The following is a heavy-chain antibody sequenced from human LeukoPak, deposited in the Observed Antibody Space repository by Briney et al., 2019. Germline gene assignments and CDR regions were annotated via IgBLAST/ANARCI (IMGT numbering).Heavy chain of an antibody. V-gene: IGHV4-59*08. D-gene: IGHD3-10*01. J-gene: IGHJ5*02. CDR3: ARLQPLKGVSFGELESNWLDP. CDR1: GDSMNFNY. CDR2: IYYSGST. Sequence: PSETLSLTCTVSGDSMNFNYWSWIRQFPGKGLEWIGYIYYSGSTTYNPSLKSRVTISVDSSKNQFSLKLSSMTAADTAVYYCARLQPLKGVSFGELESNWLDPWGQGTLVTVCS.